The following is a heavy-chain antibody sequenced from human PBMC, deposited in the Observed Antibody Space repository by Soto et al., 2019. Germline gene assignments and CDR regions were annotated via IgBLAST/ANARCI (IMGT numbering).Heavy chain of an antibody. CDR2: IRNDGSTT. CDR1: GFTFSNYC. D-gene: IGHD3-22*01. CDR3: VRDDFDSSGRYYEWPH. J-gene: IGHJ4*02. V-gene: IGHV3-74*01. Sequence: EVQLVESGGGLVQPGGSLRLSCAASGFTFSNYCMHWVRQAPGKGLMWVSRIRNDGSTTDYAASVKGRFTVSRDNAKNTLSLQMNSLRAEDTAVYYCVRDDFDSSGRYYEWPHWGQGAPVTVSS.